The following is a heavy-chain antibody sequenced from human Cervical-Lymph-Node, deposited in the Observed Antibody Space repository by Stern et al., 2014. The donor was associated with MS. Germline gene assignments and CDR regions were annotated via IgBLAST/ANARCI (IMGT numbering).Heavy chain of an antibody. V-gene: IGHV1-69*01. J-gene: IGHJ6*02. D-gene: IGHD6-6*01. CDR1: GGTFSSYA. Sequence: QEQLVQSGAEVKKPGSSVKVSCKASGGTFSSYAISWVRQAPGQGLEWMGGSIPIFGTANYAQKFQGRVTITADESTSTAYMELSSLRSEDTAVYYCARSIAALGYYGMDVWGQGTTVTVSS. CDR2: SIPIFGTA. CDR3: ARSIAALGYYGMDV.